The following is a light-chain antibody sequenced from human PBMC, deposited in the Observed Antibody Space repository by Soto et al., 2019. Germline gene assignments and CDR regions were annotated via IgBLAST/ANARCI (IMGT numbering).Light chain of an antibody. CDR1: QGICDT. Sequence: ELVMRQSPATLSVSPGEGATLSCRASQGICDTLAWYQQKPGRAPRRLIYCASTRATGIPARCSGSGSGTEFTLSIGSLQSEDFAVYYCQQYNDWPPTFGQGTKVDI. CDR3: QQYNDWPPT. J-gene: IGKJ1*01. CDR2: CAS. V-gene: IGKV3-15*01.